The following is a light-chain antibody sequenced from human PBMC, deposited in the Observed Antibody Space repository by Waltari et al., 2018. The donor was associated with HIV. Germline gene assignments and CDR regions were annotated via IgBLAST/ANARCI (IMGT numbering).Light chain of an antibody. CDR2: GDN. Sequence: QSVLTQPPSVSGAPGPRVTISCTGSSSHIGASSDLHRHRQLPGTAPKLLIYGDNNRPSGVPDRFSGSKSGTSASLAITGLQAEDEANYYCQSYDSSLSGSVVFGGGTKLTVL. V-gene: IGLV1-40*01. CDR1: SSHIGASSD. CDR3: QSYDSSLSGSVV. J-gene: IGLJ2*01.